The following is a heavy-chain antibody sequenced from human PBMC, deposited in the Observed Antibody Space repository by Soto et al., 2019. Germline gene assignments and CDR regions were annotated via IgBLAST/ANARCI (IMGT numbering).Heavy chain of an antibody. CDR3: ARDYRGYVFDY. Sequence: EVQLVESGGGLVQPGGSLRLSCVASGFTFRSYSMNWVRQAPGKGLEWLSYIRFSGDSIYYADSVKGRFTISRDNAKNSLYLEMNILRDEDTALYYCARDYRGYVFDYWGQGTLVTVSS. CDR1: GFTFRSYS. D-gene: IGHD2-15*01. CDR2: IRFSGDSI. J-gene: IGHJ4*02. V-gene: IGHV3-48*02.